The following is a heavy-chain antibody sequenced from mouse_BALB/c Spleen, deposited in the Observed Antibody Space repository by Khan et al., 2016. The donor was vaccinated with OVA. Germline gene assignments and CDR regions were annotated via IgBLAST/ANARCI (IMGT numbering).Heavy chain of an antibody. CDR2: ISYSGNT. CDR1: GYSITTDYA. CDR3: ERVYGGDFDY. Sequence: KLEESGPGLVKPSQSLSLTCTVTGYSITTDYAWNWIRQFPGNKLEWMGYISYSGNTKYNPSLKSRISITRDTSTNQFFLQLKSVTTEDTARYYCERVYGGDFDYWGQGTTVTVSS. D-gene: IGHD2-10*02. J-gene: IGHJ2*01. V-gene: IGHV3-2*02.